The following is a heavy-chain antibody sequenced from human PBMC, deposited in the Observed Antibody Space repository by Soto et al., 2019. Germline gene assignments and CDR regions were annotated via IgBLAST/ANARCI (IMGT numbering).Heavy chain of an antibody. D-gene: IGHD3-10*01. CDR3: AKRFFGSGSPPGAFDV. V-gene: IGHV3-23*05. Sequence: GSLRLSCAASGFTFSNYAMSWVRQAPGKGPEWVSFITSSGSGTYYADSVKGRFTISRDNSKNTLYVQMNNLRAEDTAIYYCAKRFFGSGSPPGAFDVWGQGTMVTVSS. J-gene: IGHJ3*01. CDR2: ITSSGSGT. CDR1: GFTFSNYA.